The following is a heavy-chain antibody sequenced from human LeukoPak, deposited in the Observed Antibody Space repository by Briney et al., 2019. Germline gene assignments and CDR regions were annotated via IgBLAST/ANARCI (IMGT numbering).Heavy chain of an antibody. Sequence: SETLSLTCTVSGGSISSYYWSWIRQPPGKGLEWIGYIYYSGSTNYNPSLKSRVTISVDTSKNQFSLKLSSVTAADTAVYYCAREGYDVWSGFYGDWFDPWGQGTLVTVSS. CDR3: AREGYDVWSGFYGDWFDP. CDR1: GGSISSYY. V-gene: IGHV4-59*01. J-gene: IGHJ5*02. D-gene: IGHD3-3*01. CDR2: IYYSGST.